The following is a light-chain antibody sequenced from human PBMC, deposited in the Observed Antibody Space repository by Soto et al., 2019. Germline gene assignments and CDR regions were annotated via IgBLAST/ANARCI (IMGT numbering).Light chain of an antibody. CDR2: AAS. Sequence: IQMTQYPSTLSGSVGDRVTITCRASQTISSWLAWYQQKPGKAPKLLIYAASTLQSGVPSRFSGSGSGTDFTLTISCLQSEDFATYYCQQSYSYPWTFGQGTKVDIK. J-gene: IGKJ1*01. CDR3: QQSYSYPWT. CDR1: QTISSW. V-gene: IGKV1-5*01.